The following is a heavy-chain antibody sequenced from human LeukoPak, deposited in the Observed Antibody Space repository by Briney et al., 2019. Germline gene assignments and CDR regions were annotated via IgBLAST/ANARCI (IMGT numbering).Heavy chain of an antibody. V-gene: IGHV3-23*01. CDR1: GFTLSSYA. J-gene: IGHJ4*02. CDR2: VSGGGDNS. D-gene: IGHD3-22*01. Sequence: GGSLRLSCAASGFTLSSYAMTWVRQAPGKGLQWVSTVSGGGDNSYFADSVKGRFTISRDNSKNTLYLQMNSLRADDTAVYYCARKTDSSGSGDYWGQGTLVTVSS. CDR3: ARKTDSSGSGDY.